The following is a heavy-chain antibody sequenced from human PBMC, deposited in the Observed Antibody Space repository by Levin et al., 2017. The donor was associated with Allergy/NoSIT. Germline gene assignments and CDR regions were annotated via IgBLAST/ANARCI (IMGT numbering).Heavy chain of an antibody. CDR3: VKDIVFGTSSWALDY. Sequence: GASVKVSCAASGFTFSSFGMHWVRQAPGKGLEWVAVISYDGNDKYYADSVKGRFTISRDNPKNTLYLQMNSLRTEDTAVYYCVKDIVFGTSSWALDYWGQGTLVTVSS. D-gene: IGHD6-13*01. J-gene: IGHJ4*02. CDR1: GFTFSSFG. CDR2: ISYDGNDK. V-gene: IGHV3-30*18.